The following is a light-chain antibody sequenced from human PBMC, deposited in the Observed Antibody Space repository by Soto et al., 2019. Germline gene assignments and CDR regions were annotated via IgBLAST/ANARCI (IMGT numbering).Light chain of an antibody. CDR3: QQYYNTLWT. V-gene: IGKV4-1*01. Sequence: DIQMTQSPSTLSASVGDRVSITCRAGQSISSWLAWYHQKPGQPPKLLIYWASTRESGVPDRFRGGGSGTDFTLTIDSLQAEDVAVYYCQQYYNTLWTFGQGTKVDIK. J-gene: IGKJ1*01. CDR1: QSISSW. CDR2: WAS.